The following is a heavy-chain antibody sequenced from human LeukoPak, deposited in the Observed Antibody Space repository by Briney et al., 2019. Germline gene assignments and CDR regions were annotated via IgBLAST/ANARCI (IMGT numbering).Heavy chain of an antibody. J-gene: IGHJ4*02. CDR1: GFTFSSYS. CDR3: ARSIAVARFDY. CDR2: ISSSSSYI. Sequence: GGSLRLSCAASGFTFSSYSMNWVRQAPGKGLEWVSSISSSSSYIYYADSVKGRFTISRDNAKNSLYLQMDSLRAEDTAVYYCARSIAVARFDYWGQGTLVTVSS. V-gene: IGHV3-21*01. D-gene: IGHD6-19*01.